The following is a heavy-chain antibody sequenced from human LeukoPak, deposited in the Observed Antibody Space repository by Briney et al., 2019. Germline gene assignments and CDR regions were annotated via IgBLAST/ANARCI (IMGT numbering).Heavy chain of an antibody. J-gene: IGHJ4*02. CDR2: IYSGGST. CDR3: GSNRALGVVITQFDS. V-gene: IGHV3-53*01. Sequence: PPGGSLRLSCAASGFTVSSNYMSWVRQAPGKGLEWVSVIYSGGSTYYADSVKGRFTISRDNAKNSLYLQMNSLRAEDTAVYYCGSNRALGVVITQFDSWGQEPLVTVSS. D-gene: IGHD3-3*01. CDR1: GFTVSSNY.